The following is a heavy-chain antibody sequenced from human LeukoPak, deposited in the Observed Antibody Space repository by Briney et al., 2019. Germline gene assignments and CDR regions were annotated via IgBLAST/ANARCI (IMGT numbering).Heavy chain of an antibody. J-gene: IGHJ5*02. Sequence: SETLSLTCAVYGGSFSDYYWSWIRQPPGKGLEWIGEINHSGSTNYNPSLKSRVTISVDTSKNQFSLKLSSVTAADTAVHHCASNVVVTGTGWFDPWGQGTLVTVSS. V-gene: IGHV4-34*01. CDR2: INHSGST. CDR1: GGSFSDYY. D-gene: IGHD2-2*01. CDR3: ASNVVVTGTGWFDP.